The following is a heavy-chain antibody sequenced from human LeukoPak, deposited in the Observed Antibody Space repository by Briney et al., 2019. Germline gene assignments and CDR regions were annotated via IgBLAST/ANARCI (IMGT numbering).Heavy chain of an antibody. V-gene: IGHV4-34*01. J-gene: IGHJ5*02. CDR3: ARSMYYYDSSGYYA. Sequence: SETLSLTCAVYGGSFSGYYWSWIRQPPGKGLEWFGEINHSGSTNYNPSLKSRVTISVDTSKNQFSLKLSSVTAADTAVYYCARSMYYYDSSGYYAWGQGTLVTVSS. CDR2: INHSGST. CDR1: GGSFSGYY. D-gene: IGHD3-22*01.